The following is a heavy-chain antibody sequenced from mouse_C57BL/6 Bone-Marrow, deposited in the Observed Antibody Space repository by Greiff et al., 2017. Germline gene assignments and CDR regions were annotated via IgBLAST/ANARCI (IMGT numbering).Heavy chain of an antibody. J-gene: IGHJ2*01. CDR3: ERADGYYGY. CDR2: IYPRSGNT. V-gene: IGHV1-81*01. CDR1: GYTFTSYG. D-gene: IGHD2-3*01. Sequence: QVQLQQSGAELARPGASVKLSCKASGYTFTSYGISWVKQRTGQGLEWIGEIYPRSGNTYYNEKFKGKATLTADKSSSTAYMELRSLTSEDSAVYFCERADGYYGYWGQGTTLTVSS.